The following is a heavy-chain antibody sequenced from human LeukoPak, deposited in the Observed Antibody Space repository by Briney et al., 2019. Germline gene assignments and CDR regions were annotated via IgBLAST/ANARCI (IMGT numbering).Heavy chain of an antibody. V-gene: IGHV1-2*02. CDR1: GGTFSSYA. J-gene: IGHJ4*02. Sequence: ASVKVSCKASGGTFSSYAISWVRQAPGQGLEWMGWINPNSGGTNYAQKFQGRVTMTRDTSISTAYMELSRLRSDDTAVYYCARVRYSSRTFDYWGQGTLVTVSS. D-gene: IGHD6-13*01. CDR3: ARVRYSSRTFDY. CDR2: INPNSGGT.